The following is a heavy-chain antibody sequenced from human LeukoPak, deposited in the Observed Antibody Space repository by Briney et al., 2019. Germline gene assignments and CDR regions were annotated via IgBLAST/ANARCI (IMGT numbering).Heavy chain of an antibody. V-gene: IGHV4-34*01. J-gene: IGHJ4*02. CDR1: GGSFSGYY. CDR3: TRGGAAAGFDY. CDR2: INHSGST. D-gene: IGHD6-13*01. Sequence: SETLSLTCAVYGGSFSGYYWSWIRQPPGKGLEWIGEINHSGSTNYNPSLKSRVTISVDTSKNQFSLQLNSVTPEDTAVYYCTRGGAAAGFDYWGQGTLVTVSS.